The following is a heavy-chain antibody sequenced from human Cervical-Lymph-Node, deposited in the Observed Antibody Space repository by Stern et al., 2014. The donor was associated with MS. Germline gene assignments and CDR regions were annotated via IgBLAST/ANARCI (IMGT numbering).Heavy chain of an antibody. J-gene: IGHJ6*02. CDR2: TIPMFGPP. Sequence: VQLVQSGAEVKKPGSSVKVSCKPSGGTFNSNAISWLRQAPGQGLEWMGGTIPMFGPPNYAQKFQGRVTITADDSPRTVYMEMSSVGFEDTAVYYCARDNHQRTSPSVDYYYYDMGVWGQGTTVTVSS. V-gene: IGHV1-69*01. CDR3: ARDNHQRTSPSVDYYYYDMGV. D-gene: IGHD6-19*01. CDR1: GGTFNSNA.